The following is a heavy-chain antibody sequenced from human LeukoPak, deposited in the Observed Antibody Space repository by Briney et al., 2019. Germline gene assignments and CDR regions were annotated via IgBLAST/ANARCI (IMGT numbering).Heavy chain of an antibody. V-gene: IGHV3-33*01. J-gene: IGHJ4*01. CDR2: IWSDGTNR. Sequence: HPGGSLRLSCAASGFIFSHHGMRWVRQAPGKGLEWVAVIWSDGTNRFYADSVKGRFTISRDNSQNTVFLQMDSLRVKDTAIYYCARDAQRGFDYSNSLKYWGHGTLVTVSS. CDR3: ARDAQRGFDYSNSLKY. D-gene: IGHD4-11*01. CDR1: GFIFSHHG.